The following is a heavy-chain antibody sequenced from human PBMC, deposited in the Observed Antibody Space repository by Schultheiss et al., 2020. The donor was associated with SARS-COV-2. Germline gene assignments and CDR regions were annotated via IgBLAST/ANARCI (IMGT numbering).Heavy chain of an antibody. CDR1: GFTFSSYA. CDR2: ISGGSYAT. Sequence: GGSLRLSCAASGFTFSSYAMSWVRQAPGKGLEWVSSISGGSYATYYGDSVKGRVTIARDDSRNTVYLQMNSLRAEDTAVYYCARGRDFWNSGVYWGQGTLVTVSS. D-gene: IGHD1-7*01. V-gene: IGHV3-23*01. CDR3: ARGRDFWNSGVY. J-gene: IGHJ4*02.